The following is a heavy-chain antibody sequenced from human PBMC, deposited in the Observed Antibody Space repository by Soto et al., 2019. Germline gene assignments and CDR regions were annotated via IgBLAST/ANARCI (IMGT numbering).Heavy chain of an antibody. CDR3: ARGHSTDCSNGVCSFFYNHEMDV. Sequence: GASVKVSCKASGYTFTSYGISWVRQAPGQGLEWMGWINPKSGGTSTAQKFQGWVTMTRDRSISTVYMELTRLRSDDTAVYFCARGHSTDCSNGVCSFFYNHEMDVWG. CDR2: INPKSGGT. D-gene: IGHD2-8*01. J-gene: IGHJ6*02. CDR1: GYTFTSYG. V-gene: IGHV1-2*04.